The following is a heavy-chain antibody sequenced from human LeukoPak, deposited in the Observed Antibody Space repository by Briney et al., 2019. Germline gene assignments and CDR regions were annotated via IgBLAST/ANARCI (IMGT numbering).Heavy chain of an antibody. J-gene: IGHJ4*02. D-gene: IGHD1-7*01. V-gene: IGHV3-23*01. CDR3: SKGETDTGTLTHVY. CDR1: GFTFRNYA. Sequence: SGGSLRLSYAASGFTFRNYAMSWVRQAPGKGLEWVSAISGSGTTTHYADSVKGRFTVSRDNSKNTVFLQMHSLGAEDTAVYYCSKGETDTGTLTHVYWGPGTLVTVSS. CDR2: ISGSGTTT.